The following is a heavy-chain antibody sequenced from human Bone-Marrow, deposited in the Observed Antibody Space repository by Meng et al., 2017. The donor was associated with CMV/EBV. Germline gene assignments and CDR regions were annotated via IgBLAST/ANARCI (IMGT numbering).Heavy chain of an antibody. CDR2: INSDGSST. V-gene: IGHV3-74*01. CDR3: ARGTTYYDFWSGYYTFYY. D-gene: IGHD3-3*01. Sequence: GGSLRLSCAASGFTFSSYWMHWVRQAPGKGLVWVSRINSDGSSTSYADSVKGRFTISRDNAKNTLYLQMNSLRAEDTAVYYCARGTTYYDFWSGYYTFYYWGQGTRVTVSS. J-gene: IGHJ4*02. CDR1: GFTFSSYW.